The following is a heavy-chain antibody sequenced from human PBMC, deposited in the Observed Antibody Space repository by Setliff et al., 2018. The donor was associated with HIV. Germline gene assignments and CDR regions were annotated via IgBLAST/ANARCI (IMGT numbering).Heavy chain of an antibody. D-gene: IGHD6-13*01. CDR2: INGGTTT. J-gene: IGHJ6*02. CDR3: ARDCRVGWVFTYGMDV. Sequence: GGSLRLSCAASGFTVSSNYMSWVRQAPGKGLEWVSVINGGTTTYYADSVKGRFTISRDNSKNTLYLQMNSLRVEDTAMYYCARDCRVGWVFTYGMDVWGQGTLVTVSS. V-gene: IGHV3-53*05. CDR1: GFTVSSNY.